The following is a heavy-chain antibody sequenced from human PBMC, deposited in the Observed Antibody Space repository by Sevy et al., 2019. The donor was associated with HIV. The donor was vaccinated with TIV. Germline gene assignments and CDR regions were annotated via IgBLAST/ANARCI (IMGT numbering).Heavy chain of an antibody. CDR2: ISGRGGST. CDR1: GFTFSSYA. CDR3: AKLYGSGSYRYYYYGMDV. V-gene: IGHV3-23*01. Sequence: GGSLRLSCAASGFTFSSYAMSWVRQAPGKGLEWVSAISGRGGSTYYADSVKGRFTISRDNSKNTLYLQMNSLRAEDTAVYYCAKLYGSGSYRYYYYGMDVWGQGTTVTVSS. J-gene: IGHJ6*02. D-gene: IGHD3-10*01.